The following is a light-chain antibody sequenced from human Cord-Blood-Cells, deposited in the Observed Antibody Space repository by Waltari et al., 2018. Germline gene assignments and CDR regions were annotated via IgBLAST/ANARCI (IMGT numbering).Light chain of an antibody. CDR3: AAWDDSLNGWV. CDR1: SPNLGSNT. J-gene: IGLJ3*02. CDR2: SNN. Sequence: QSVLTQPPSPSGTPGQRVTISCSGRSPNLGSNTVNWYQQLPGTAPKLLIYSNNQRPSGVPDRFSGSKSGTSASLAISGLQSEDEADYYCAAWDDSLNGWVFGGGTKLTVL. V-gene: IGLV1-44*01.